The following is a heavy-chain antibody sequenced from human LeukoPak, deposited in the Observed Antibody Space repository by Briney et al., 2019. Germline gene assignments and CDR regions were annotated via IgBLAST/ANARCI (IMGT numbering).Heavy chain of an antibody. V-gene: IGHV5-51*01. J-gene: IGHJ2*01. CDR3: ARRVVNNRNWYFNL. CDR1: GYTFAKYW. CDR2: IYPGDSDT. Sequence: GESLKISCQASGYTFAKYWIGWVRQMPGKGLECMGIIYPGDSDTRYSPSFQGQVTISADKSINTAYLQWSSLKASDTAMYYCARRVVNNRNWYFNLWGRGALVTVSS. D-gene: IGHD4-23*01.